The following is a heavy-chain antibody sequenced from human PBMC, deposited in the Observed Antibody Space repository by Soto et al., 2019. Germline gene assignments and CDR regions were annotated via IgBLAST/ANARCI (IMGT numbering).Heavy chain of an antibody. Sequence: EVQLVESGGGLVQPGGSLRLSCAASGFTFSSYWMHWVRQAPGKGLVWVSRINSDGSSTSYADSVKGRFTISRDNAKNTLYLQMNSLRAEDTAVYYCARVREYCDILTGYTYYYYYGMDVWGQGTTVTVSS. CDR1: GFTFSSYW. CDR3: ARVREYCDILTGYTYYYYYGMDV. D-gene: IGHD3-9*01. J-gene: IGHJ6*02. V-gene: IGHV3-74*01. CDR2: INSDGSST.